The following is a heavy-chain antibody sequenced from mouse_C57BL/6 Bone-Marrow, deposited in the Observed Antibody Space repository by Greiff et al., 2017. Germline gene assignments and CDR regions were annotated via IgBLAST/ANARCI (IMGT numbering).Heavy chain of an antibody. D-gene: IGHD1-1*01. V-gene: IGHV1-55*01. Sequence: QVQLQQPGAELVKPGASVKMSCKASGYTFTSYWITWVKQRPGQGLEWIGDIYPGSGSTNYTEKFKSKATLTVDTSSSTAYMQLSSLTSEDSAVYYCARYLITTVVHWYFDVWGTGTTVTVSS. CDR2: IYPGSGST. CDR3: ARYLITTVVHWYFDV. CDR1: GYTFTSYW. J-gene: IGHJ1*03.